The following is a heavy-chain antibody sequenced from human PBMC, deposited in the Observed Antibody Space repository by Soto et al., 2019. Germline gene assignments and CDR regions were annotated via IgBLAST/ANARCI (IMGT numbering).Heavy chain of an antibody. CDR1: GYTFTSYA. J-gene: IGHJ3*02. CDR2: INAGNGNT. V-gene: IGHV1-3*01. CDR3: AREPLKIVGPDAFDI. Sequence: ASVNVSCKASGYTFTSYAMHWVRQAPGQRLEWMGWINAGNGNTKYSQKFQGRVTITRDTSASTAYMELSSLRSEDTAVYYCAREPLKIVGPDAFDIWGQGTMVTVSS. D-gene: IGHD3-22*01.